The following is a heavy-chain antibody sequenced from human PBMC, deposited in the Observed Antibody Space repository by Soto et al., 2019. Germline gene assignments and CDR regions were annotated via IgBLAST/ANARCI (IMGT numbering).Heavy chain of an antibody. Sequence: QVQVVQSGVEVRRPGSSVKVSCKASGDTFKNCVISWVRQAPGQGLEWMGGIIPLFGTTDFAQRFQGRLPITTDESTTTAYMELSRLRSEDTATYSCAAELGFGKLSVVWGQGTTVIVSS. V-gene: IGHV1-69*01. J-gene: IGHJ6*02. CDR2: IIPLFGTT. CDR1: GDTFKNCV. CDR3: AAELGFGKLSVV. D-gene: IGHD3-10*01.